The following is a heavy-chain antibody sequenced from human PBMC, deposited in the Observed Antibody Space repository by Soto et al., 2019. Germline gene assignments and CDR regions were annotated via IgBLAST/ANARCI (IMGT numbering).Heavy chain of an antibody. V-gene: IGHV3-23*01. J-gene: IGHJ6*03. Sequence: EVQLSESGGGLVQPGGSLRLSCVASGFTFSSYAMSWARQAPGKGLEWVSSISGSGVSTYYTDSVEGRFTISRDNSKNTLYLQMNSLRAEDAALYYCAKGGLYGSGSYNDYYYYMDVWGKGTTVTVSS. CDR1: GFTFSSYA. CDR2: ISGSGVST. D-gene: IGHD3-10*01. CDR3: AKGGLYGSGSYNDYYYYMDV.